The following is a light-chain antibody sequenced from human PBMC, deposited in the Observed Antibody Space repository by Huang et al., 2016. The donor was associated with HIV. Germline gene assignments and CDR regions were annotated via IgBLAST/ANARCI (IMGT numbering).Light chain of an antibody. CDR1: QSLLHSNGYNY. J-gene: IGKJ3*01. Sequence: DIVMTQSPLSLPVTPGEPASISCRSSQSLLHSNGYNYLYWYLQRPGQSPHLLIYLGSKRDAGGPDRIRGSGSGTDFTLKISKVEAEDVVIYYCMQTLQTPLTFGPGTKVDIK. V-gene: IGKV2-28*01. CDR3: MQTLQTPLT. CDR2: LGS.